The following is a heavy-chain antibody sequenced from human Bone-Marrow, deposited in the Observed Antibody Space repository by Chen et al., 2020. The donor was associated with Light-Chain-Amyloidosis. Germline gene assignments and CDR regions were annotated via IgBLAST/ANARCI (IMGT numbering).Heavy chain of an antibody. J-gene: IGHJ4*02. CDR3: ARRRYGYNFDY. Sequence: EVQLEQSGPEVKKPGESLKISCKGPGYTFPNYWIGWVRQMPGKGLEWMGGIYPVDSDARFSPSFEGQVTSSADKSITTAYLQWRSLKASDTAMYYCARRRYGYNFDYWGQGTLVTVSS. V-gene: IGHV5-51*01. D-gene: IGHD5-12*01. CDR1: GYTFPNYW. CDR2: IYPVDSDA.